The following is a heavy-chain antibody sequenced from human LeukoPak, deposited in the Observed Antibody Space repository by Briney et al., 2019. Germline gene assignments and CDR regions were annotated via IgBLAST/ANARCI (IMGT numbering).Heavy chain of an antibody. CDR2: IYYSGST. CDR1: GGSISGSSYY. V-gene: IGHV4-39*07. CDR3: ARDTEMATITGRFFDY. J-gene: IGHJ4*02. D-gene: IGHD5-24*01. Sequence: SETLSLTCTVSGGSISGSSYYWGWIRQPPGTGLEWIGSIYYSGSTYYNPSLKSRVTISVDTSKNQFSLKLSSVTAADTAVYYCARDTEMATITGRFFDYWGQGTLVTVSS.